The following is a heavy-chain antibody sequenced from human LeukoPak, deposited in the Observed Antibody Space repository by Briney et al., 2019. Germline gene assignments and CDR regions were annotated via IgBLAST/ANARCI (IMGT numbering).Heavy chain of an antibody. J-gene: IGHJ6*02. D-gene: IGHD5-18*01. CDR1: GFTFNNYA. V-gene: IGHV3-30*01. CDR3: ARGTAYYYGMDV. CDR2: MSSNGNSR. Sequence: PGGSLRLSCAATGFTFNNYAIHWVRQAPGKGLEWVTIMSSNGNSRFYANSVRGRFTVSRDSSNNTLYLQMNGLSAKDTAVYYCARGTAYYYGMDVWGQGTTVIVSS.